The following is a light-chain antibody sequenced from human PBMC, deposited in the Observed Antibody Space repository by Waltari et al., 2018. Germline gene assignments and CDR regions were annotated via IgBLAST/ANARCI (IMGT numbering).Light chain of an antibody. CDR3: SSYTSSSTVV. Sequence: QPALTHPPSLSGSLGQSITISCTGTSSEAGGYNYVSWYQQQPGKAPKLMIYDVSNRPSGVSNRFSGSKSGNTASLTISGLQAEDEADYYCSSYTSSSTVVFGGGTKLTVL. CDR2: DVS. J-gene: IGLJ2*01. CDR1: SSEAGGYNY. V-gene: IGLV2-14*03.